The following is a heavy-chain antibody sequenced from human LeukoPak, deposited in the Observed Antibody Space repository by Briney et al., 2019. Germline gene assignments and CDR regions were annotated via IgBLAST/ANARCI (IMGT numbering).Heavy chain of an antibody. CDR3: ARRDDHNGRDY. V-gene: IGHV3-53*01. CDR1: GFTVSNNY. D-gene: IGHD5-24*01. CDR2: IYSGGST. J-gene: IGHJ4*02. Sequence: GGSLRLSCVVSGFTVSNNYMSRVRQAPRKGLKGVSLIYSGGSTYYADSVKGRFTISRDNSKNTVYLQMNSLRAEDTAMYYCARRDDHNGRDYWGQGTLVTVSS.